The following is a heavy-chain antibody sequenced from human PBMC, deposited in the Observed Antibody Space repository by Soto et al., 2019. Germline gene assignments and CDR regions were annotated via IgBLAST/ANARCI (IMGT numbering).Heavy chain of an antibody. J-gene: IGHJ4*02. Sequence: GGSLRLSCTASGFTFGDYAMSWFRQAPGKGLEWVGFIRSKAYGGTTEYAASVKGRFTISRDDSKSIAYLQMNSLKTEDTAVYYCQSGPHYYCFDYWGQGPLVTVSS. CDR2: IRSKAYGGTT. CDR3: QSGPHYYCFDY. V-gene: IGHV3-49*03. D-gene: IGHD1-26*01. CDR1: GFTFGDYA.